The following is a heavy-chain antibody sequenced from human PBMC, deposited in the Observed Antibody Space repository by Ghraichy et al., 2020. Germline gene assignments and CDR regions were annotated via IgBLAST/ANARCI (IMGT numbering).Heavy chain of an antibody. J-gene: IGHJ4*02. V-gene: IGHV4-39*01. CDR2: IFHSGTT. CDR3: ARHGGTYYIDH. Sequence: GSLRLSCTVSGGSISSNSDYWGWIRQPPGKAPEWIGSIFHSGTTFHNPSLKSRVTMSVDAFHSQFSLSLSSVTAADTAVYYCARHGGTYYIDHWGRGTLVTVSS. D-gene: IGHD1-26*01. CDR1: GGSISSNSDY.